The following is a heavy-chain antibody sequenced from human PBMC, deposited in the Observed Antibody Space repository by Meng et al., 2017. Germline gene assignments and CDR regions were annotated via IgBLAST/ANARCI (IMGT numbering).Heavy chain of an antibody. Sequence: GESLKISCAASGFTFSSYAMHWVRQAPGKGLEYVSAISSNGGSTYYANSVKGRFTISRDNSKNTLYLQMGSLRAEDMAVYYCARYACSGGSCYADYWGPGKLVHGAS. CDR3: ARYACSGGSCYADY. J-gene: IGHJ4*02. CDR1: GFTFSSYA. D-gene: IGHD2-15*01. CDR2: ISSNGGST. V-gene: IGHV3-64*01.